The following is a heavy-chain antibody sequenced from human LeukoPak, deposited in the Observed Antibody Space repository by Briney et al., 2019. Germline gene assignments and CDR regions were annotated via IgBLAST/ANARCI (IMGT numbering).Heavy chain of an antibody. CDR2: ISGSGGST. Sequence: GGSLRLSYAASGFTFSSYAMSWVRQAPGKGLEWVSAISGSGGSTYYADSVKGRFTISRDNSKNTLYLQMNSLRAEDTAVYYCAKPLIVVVPAAIPWFDPWGQGTLVTVSS. D-gene: IGHD2-2*01. J-gene: IGHJ5*02. CDR1: GFTFSSYA. CDR3: AKPLIVVVPAAIPWFDP. V-gene: IGHV3-23*01.